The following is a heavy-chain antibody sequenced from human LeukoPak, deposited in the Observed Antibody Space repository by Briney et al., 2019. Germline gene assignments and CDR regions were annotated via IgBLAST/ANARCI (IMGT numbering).Heavy chain of an antibody. Sequence: GGSLRLSCAASGFTFSSYGMHWVRQAPGKGLEWVAVIWYDGSNKYYADSVKGRFTISRGNSKNTLYLQMNSLRAGDTAVYYCAKDAAAAGTYYMDVWGKGTTVTVSS. V-gene: IGHV3-33*06. D-gene: IGHD6-13*01. J-gene: IGHJ6*03. CDR3: AKDAAAAGTYYMDV. CDR1: GFTFSSYG. CDR2: IWYDGSNK.